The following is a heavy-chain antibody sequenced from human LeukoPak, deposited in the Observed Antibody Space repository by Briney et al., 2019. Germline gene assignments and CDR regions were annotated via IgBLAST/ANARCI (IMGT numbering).Heavy chain of an antibody. CDR3: ATSNPATIPDH. D-gene: IGHD2-2*01. CDR1: GLIFRNYG. CDR2: IWYDGSTK. Sequence: GGSLRLSCVASGLIFRNYGMHWVRQAPGKGLEWVAIIWYDGSTKYYADSVKGRFIISKDNSKNTLFLEMNSLRVDDTAVCYCATSNPATIPDHWGQGTLVTVSS. V-gene: IGHV3-33*01. J-gene: IGHJ4*02.